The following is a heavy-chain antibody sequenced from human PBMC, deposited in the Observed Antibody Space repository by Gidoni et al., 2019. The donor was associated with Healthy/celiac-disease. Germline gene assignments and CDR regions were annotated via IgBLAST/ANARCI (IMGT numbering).Heavy chain of an antibody. CDR1: GFTFSSYA. CDR2: ISGSGGST. J-gene: IGHJ4*02. V-gene: IGHV3-23*04. Sequence: EVQLVESGGGLVQPGGSLRLSCAASGFTFSSYAMSWVRQAPGKGLEWVSAISGSGGSTYYADSVKGRFTISRDNSKNTLYLQMNSLRAEDTAVYYCAKAPQRIAVAGTGAWCYFDYWGQGTLVTVSS. D-gene: IGHD6-19*01. CDR3: AKAPQRIAVAGTGAWCYFDY.